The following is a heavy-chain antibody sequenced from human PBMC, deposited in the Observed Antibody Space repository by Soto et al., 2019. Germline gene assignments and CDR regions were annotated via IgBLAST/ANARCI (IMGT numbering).Heavy chain of an antibody. Sequence: LSLSCAASGFTLSSHDMSWVRQTPDKGLEWISGISASDGDAYYADPVKGRFTTSRDNSQNTLYLQMNSLRVEDTAVYYCAKDSDRDYFQNWGQGTLVTVSS. V-gene: IGHV3-23*01. CDR3: AKDSDRDYFQN. CDR1: GFTLSSHD. D-gene: IGHD3-10*01. CDR2: ISASDGDA. J-gene: IGHJ1*01.